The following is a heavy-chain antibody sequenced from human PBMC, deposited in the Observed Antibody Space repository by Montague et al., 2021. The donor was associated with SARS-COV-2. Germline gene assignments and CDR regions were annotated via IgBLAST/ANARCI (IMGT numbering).Heavy chain of an antibody. J-gene: IGHJ3*01. CDR3: ARHTSERITMDHAFDF. D-gene: IGHD3-10*01. V-gene: IGHV4-59*08. Sequence: SETLSLTCTVSGGSISSYYWSWIRQPPGKGLEWIGYIYYSGSTNYNPSLKSRVTISVDTSKNQFSLKLSSVTAADTAVYYCARHTSERITMDHAFDFWGQGTMVTVSS. CDR1: GGSISSYY. CDR2: IYYSGST.